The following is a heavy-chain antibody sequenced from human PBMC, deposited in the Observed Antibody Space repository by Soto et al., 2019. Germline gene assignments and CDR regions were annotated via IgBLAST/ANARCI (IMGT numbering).Heavy chain of an antibody. CDR1: GFTFSSYS. J-gene: IGHJ1*01. D-gene: IGHD4-4*01. Sequence: LRLSCAASGFTFSSYSMNWVRQAPGKGLEWVSSISSSSTYIYSADSVTGRFAISRDNAKNSLFLQMNSLRAEDTAVYYCATQTQVTRNGEYFQHWGQGALVPVSS. V-gene: IGHV3-21*01. CDR2: ISSSSTYI. CDR3: ATQTQVTRNGEYFQH.